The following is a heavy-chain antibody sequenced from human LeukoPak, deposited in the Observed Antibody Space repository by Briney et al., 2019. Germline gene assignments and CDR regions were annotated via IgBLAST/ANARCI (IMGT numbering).Heavy chain of an antibody. CDR2: ISYDGSNK. D-gene: IGHD1-1*01. V-gene: IGHV3-30-3*01. J-gene: IGHJ6*03. Sequence: GGSLRLSCAASGFTFSSYAMHWVRQAPGKGLEWVAVISYDGSNKYYADSVKGRFTISRDNSKNTLYLQMNSLRAEDTAVYYCARGRGLERPRVSNYYYYMDVWGKGTTVTVSS. CDR3: ARGRGLERPRVSNYYYYMDV. CDR1: GFTFSSYA.